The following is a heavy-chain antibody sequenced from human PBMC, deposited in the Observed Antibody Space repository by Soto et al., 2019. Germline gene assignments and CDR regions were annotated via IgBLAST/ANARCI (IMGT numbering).Heavy chain of an antibody. J-gene: IGHJ6*03. V-gene: IGHV3-74*01. D-gene: IGHD3-3*01. CDR1: GFTFSSYW. Sequence: GSLRLSCAASGFTFSSYWMHWVRQAPGKGLVWVSRINSDGSSTSYADSVKGRFTISRDNAKNTLYLQMNSLRAEDTAVYYCARVPEGYDFWSGSRYYYMDVWGKGTTVTVS. CDR2: INSDGSST. CDR3: ARVPEGYDFWSGSRYYYMDV.